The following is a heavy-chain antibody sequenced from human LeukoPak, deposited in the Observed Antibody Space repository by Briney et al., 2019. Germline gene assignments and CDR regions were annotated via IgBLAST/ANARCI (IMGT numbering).Heavy chain of an antibody. D-gene: IGHD3-10*01. Sequence: GGSLRLSCAASGFTFSSYAMSWVRQAPGKGLEWVSIISGSGGSTYYADSVKGRFTISRDNSKNTLYLQMNSLRAEDTALYYCARGVRFHYMDVWGKGTTVTVSS. J-gene: IGHJ6*03. CDR2: ISGSGGST. V-gene: IGHV3-23*01. CDR1: GFTFSSYA. CDR3: ARGVRFHYMDV.